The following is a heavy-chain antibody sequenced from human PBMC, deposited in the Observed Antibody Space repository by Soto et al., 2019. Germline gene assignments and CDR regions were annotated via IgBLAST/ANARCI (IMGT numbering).Heavy chain of an antibody. Sequence: GASVKASCKVSGYTLTKLSIHWARQAPGKGLEWMGGFDPEDGETIYAQKFQGRVTMTEDTSTDTAYMELSSLRSEDTAVYYCATSPQSILAAPFDYWGQGTLVTVSS. CDR3: ATSPQSILAAPFDY. D-gene: IGHD5-12*01. V-gene: IGHV1-24*01. CDR1: GYTLTKLS. CDR2: FDPEDGET. J-gene: IGHJ4*02.